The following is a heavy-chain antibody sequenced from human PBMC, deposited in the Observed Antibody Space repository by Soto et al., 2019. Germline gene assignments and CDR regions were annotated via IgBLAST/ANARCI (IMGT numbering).Heavy chain of an antibody. V-gene: IGHV3-30*18. Sequence: QVQLVESGGGVVQPGRSLRLSCAASGFTFSSYGMHWVRQAPGKGLEWVAVISYDGSNKYYADSVKGRFTISRDNSKNTLYLLMNSVRAEDTAVYYCAKGWGVGVEVAGTGGFDYWGQGTLVTVSS. D-gene: IGHD6-19*01. CDR1: GFTFSSYG. CDR2: ISYDGSNK. CDR3: AKGWGVGVEVAGTGGFDY. J-gene: IGHJ4*02.